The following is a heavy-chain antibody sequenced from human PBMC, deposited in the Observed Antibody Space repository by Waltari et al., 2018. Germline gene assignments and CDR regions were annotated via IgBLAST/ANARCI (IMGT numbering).Heavy chain of an antibody. J-gene: IGHJ4*02. D-gene: IGHD6-13*01. CDR1: GGSFSGYF. CDR2: INHSGST. V-gene: IGHV4-34*01. Sequence: QVQLQQWGPGLLKPSETLSLTCAVYGGSFSGYFWSWIRQPPGKGLEWIGEINHSGSTNYNPSLKSRVTISVDTSKNQFSLKLSSVTAADTAVYYCARGPGGYYWGQGTLVTVSS. CDR3: ARGPGGYY.